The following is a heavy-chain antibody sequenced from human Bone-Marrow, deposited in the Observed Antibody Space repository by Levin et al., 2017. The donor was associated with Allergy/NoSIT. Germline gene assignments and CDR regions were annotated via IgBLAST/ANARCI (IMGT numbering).Heavy chain of an antibody. J-gene: IGHJ4*02. CDR1: GFTFSSYD. CDR3: ARGRGVKYSYGYDY. D-gene: IGHD5-18*01. V-gene: IGHV3-13*01. Sequence: GGSLRLSCAASGFTFSSYDMHWVRQATGKGLEWVSGIGTTGDTYYPGSVKGRFTISRENAKNSLYLQMNSLRDGDTAVYYCARGRGVKYSYGYDYWGQGTLVTVSS. CDR2: IGTTGDT.